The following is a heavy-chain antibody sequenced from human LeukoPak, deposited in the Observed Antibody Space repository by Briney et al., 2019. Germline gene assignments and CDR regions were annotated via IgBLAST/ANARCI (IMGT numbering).Heavy chain of an antibody. CDR1: GYTFTSYD. CDR2: MNPNSGNT. D-gene: IGHD6-13*01. J-gene: IGHJ5*02. V-gene: IGHV1-8*01. Sequence: ASVKVSCNASGYTFTSYDINWVRQATGQGLEWMGWMNPNSGNTGYAQKFQGRVTMTRNTSISTAYMELSSLRSEDTAVYYCARRRIASAAWFDPWGQGTLVTVSS. CDR3: ARRRIASAAWFDP.